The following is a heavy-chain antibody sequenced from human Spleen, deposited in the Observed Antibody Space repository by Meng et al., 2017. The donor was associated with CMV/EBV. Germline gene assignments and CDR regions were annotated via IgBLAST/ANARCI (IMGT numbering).Heavy chain of an antibody. J-gene: IGHJ3*02. V-gene: IGHV3-23*01. Sequence: GGSLRLSCAASGFSFSDYSMNWVRQAPGKGLEWVSAISGSVGSTYYADSVKGRFTISRDNSKNTLYLQMNSLRAEDTAVYYCAKDGGYDSSGYYYRAFDIWGQGTMVTVSS. CDR2: ISGSVGST. CDR1: GFSFSDYS. CDR3: AKDGGYDSSGYYYRAFDI. D-gene: IGHD3-22*01.